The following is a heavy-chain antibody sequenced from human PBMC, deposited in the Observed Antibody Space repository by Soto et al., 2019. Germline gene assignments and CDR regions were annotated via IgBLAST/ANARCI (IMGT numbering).Heavy chain of an antibody. CDR1: GFMFSNHG. Sequence: QVQLVESGGGVVQPGRSLRLSCAASGFMFSNHGMHWVRQAPGKGLEWGAVIWSDGNNRYYADSVKGRFTISRDNSKNTVYRQTNSLRAEDTAVYYCVRGDNWNDEASDYWGQGTLVTVSS. CDR2: IWSDGNNR. D-gene: IGHD1-1*01. J-gene: IGHJ4*02. V-gene: IGHV3-33*01. CDR3: VRGDNWNDEASDY.